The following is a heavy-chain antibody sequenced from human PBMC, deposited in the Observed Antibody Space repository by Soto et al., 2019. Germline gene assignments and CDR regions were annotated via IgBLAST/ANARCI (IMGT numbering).Heavy chain of an antibody. J-gene: IGHJ5*02. V-gene: IGHV4-30-4*01. CDR2: IYYSGST. D-gene: IGHD6-6*01. Sequence: QVQPQESGPGLVKPSQTLSLTCTVSGGSIRSGDYYWSWIRQPPGKGLEWIGYIYYSGSTYYNPSLKSRVTISVDTSKNQFSLKLSSVTAADTAVYYCARERPDGARLDPWGQGTLVTVSS. CDR3: ARERPDGARLDP. CDR1: GGSIRSGDYY.